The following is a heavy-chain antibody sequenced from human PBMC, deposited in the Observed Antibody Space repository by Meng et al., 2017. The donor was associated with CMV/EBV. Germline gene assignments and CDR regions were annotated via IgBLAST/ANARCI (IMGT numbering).Heavy chain of an antibody. Sequence: SCKASGYPFTSYYMHWVRQAPGQGLEWMGIINPSGGSTSYAQKFQGRVTMTRDTSTSTAYMELSSLRSEDTAVYYCARGGVFRGVILYWGQGTLVTVSS. V-gene: IGHV1-46*01. D-gene: IGHD3-10*01. CDR2: INPSGGST. CDR1: GYPFTSYY. J-gene: IGHJ4*02. CDR3: ARGGVFRGVILY.